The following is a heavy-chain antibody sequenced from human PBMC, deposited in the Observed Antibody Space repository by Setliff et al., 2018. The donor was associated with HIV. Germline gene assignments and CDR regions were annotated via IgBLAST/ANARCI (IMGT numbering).Heavy chain of an antibody. CDR2: IFYSGST. V-gene: IGHV4-59*05. CDR3: ATKGAEWELPDMIFDY. CDR1: RDSINGHW. D-gene: IGHD1-26*01. J-gene: IGHJ4*02. Sequence: SETLSLTCTVSRDSINGHWWSWIRQPPGKGLEWTGSIFYSGSTYYNPSPKSRPTISVDTSKNQFSLKLNSVTAADTAVYYCATKGAEWELPDMIFDYWGQGTLVTVSS.